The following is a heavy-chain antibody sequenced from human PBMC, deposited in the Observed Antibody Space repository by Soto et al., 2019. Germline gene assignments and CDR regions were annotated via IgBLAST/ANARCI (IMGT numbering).Heavy chain of an antibody. V-gene: IGHV1-8*01. CDR1: GYTFTSYD. CDR2: MNPNSGNT. D-gene: IGHD3-3*01. Sequence: QVQLVQSGAEVKKPGASVKVSCKASGYTFTSYDINWVRQATGQGLEWMGWMNPNSGNTGYAQKFQGRVTMTRNTSISTAYMELSSLRSEDTAVYYCARLMGDRITIFGVDIDYAFDIWGQGTMVTVSS. CDR3: ARLMGDRITIFGVDIDYAFDI. J-gene: IGHJ3*02.